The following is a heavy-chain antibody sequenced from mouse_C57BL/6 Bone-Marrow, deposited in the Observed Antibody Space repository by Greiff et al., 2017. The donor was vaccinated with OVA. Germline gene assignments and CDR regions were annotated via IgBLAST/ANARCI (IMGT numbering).Heavy chain of an antibody. V-gene: IGHV1-50*01. CDR2: IDPSDSYT. Sequence: QVQLQQPGAELVKPGASVKLSCKASGYTFTSYWMQWVKQRPGQGLEWIGEIDPSDSYTNYNQKFKGKATLTVDTSSSTAYMQLSSLTSEASAVYYCARVGGNHFDYWGQGTTLTVSS. J-gene: IGHJ2*01. CDR1: GYTFTSYW. D-gene: IGHD2-1*01. CDR3: ARVGGNHFDY.